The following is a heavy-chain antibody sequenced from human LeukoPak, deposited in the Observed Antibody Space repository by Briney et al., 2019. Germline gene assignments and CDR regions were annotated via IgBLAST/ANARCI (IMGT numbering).Heavy chain of an antibody. D-gene: IGHD3-16*01. CDR2: IRSKAYGGTT. CDR1: GFTFGDYA. J-gene: IGHJ4*02. Sequence: GRSLRLSCTASGFTFGDYAMSWVRQAPGKGLEWVGFIRSKAYGGTTEYAASVKGRFTISRDDSKSIAYLQMNSLKTEDTAVYYCTRRAYGGYFDYWGRGTLVTVSS. CDR3: TRRAYGGYFDY. V-gene: IGHV3-49*04.